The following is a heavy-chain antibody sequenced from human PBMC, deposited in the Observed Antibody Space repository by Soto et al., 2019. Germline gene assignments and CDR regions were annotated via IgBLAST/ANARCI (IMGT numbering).Heavy chain of an antibody. Sequence: QVQLVESGGGLVKPGGSLRLSCAASAFTISDYYMSWIRQAPGKGLEWVSYISGSGTTIYYADSVKGRFTISRDNAKNSLYLQMSSLRAEDTAVYYCARVGCSGGSCPLDYWGQGTLVTVSS. CDR1: AFTISDYY. CDR2: ISGSGTTI. V-gene: IGHV3-11*01. D-gene: IGHD2-15*01. J-gene: IGHJ4*02. CDR3: ARVGCSGGSCPLDY.